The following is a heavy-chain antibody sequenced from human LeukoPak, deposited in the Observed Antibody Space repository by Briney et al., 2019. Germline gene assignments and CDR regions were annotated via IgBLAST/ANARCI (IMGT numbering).Heavy chain of an antibody. CDR2: MNPNSGNT. CDR3: ARSQLIYGSGSYPFDY. Sequence: ASVKVSCKASGYTFISYDINWVRQAPGQGLEWMGWMNPNSGNTGYAQKFQGRVTMTRNTSISTAYMELSSLRSEDTAVYYCARSQLIYGSGSYPFDYWGQGTLVTVSS. D-gene: IGHD3-10*01. J-gene: IGHJ4*02. V-gene: IGHV1-8*01. CDR1: GYTFISYD.